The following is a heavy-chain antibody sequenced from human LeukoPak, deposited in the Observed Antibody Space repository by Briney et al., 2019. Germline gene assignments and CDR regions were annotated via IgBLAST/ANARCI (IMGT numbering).Heavy chain of an antibody. CDR1: GFTFSYYE. Sequence: GGSLRLSCAASGFTFSYYEMIWVRQAPGKGLEGVSYITGGSTTKNYADSVKGRFTISRDNAKNSLYLRMNSLRAEDTAIYYCARDGDIAVATAPYYFDYWGQGILVTVSS. CDR3: ARDGDIAVATAPYYFDY. J-gene: IGHJ4*02. D-gene: IGHD6-19*01. V-gene: IGHV3-48*03. CDR2: ITGGSTTK.